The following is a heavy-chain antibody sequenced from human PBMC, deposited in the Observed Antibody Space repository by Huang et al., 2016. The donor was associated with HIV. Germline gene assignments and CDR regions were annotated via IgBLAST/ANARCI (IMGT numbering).Heavy chain of an antibody. CDR3: ARDPYYSNRWKRNDASFL. D-gene: IGHD4-4*01. V-gene: IGHV1-18*01. J-gene: IGHJ3*01. CDR1: GYDFGSFG. CDR2: IGSDSRDT. Sequence: QVQLVQSGGEVMQPGASVRVSCKASGYDFGSFGLSWGRQAPGQGLEWLGWIGSDSRDTSSAQKFQGRVTMTTDTPTTTTYMELRSLRSDDTAMYYCARDPYYSNRWKRNDASFLWGQGTMITVSS.